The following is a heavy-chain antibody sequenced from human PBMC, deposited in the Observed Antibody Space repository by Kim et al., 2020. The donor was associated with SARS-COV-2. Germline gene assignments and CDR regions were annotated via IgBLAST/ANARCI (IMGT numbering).Heavy chain of an antibody. Sequence: GGSLRLSCAASGFTFSSYAMNWVRQAPGKGLECVSTIGVSDGNTYYADSVKGRFTISRDNSKNTLYLQMNSLTAEDTAVYYCAKDPRGFDVWGQGTMVIVSS. V-gene: IGHV3-23*01. J-gene: IGHJ3*01. CDR1: GFTFSSYA. CDR2: IGVSDGNT. CDR3: AKDPRGFDV.